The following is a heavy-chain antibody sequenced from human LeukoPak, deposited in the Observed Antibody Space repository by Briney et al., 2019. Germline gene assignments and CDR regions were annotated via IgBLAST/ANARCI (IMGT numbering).Heavy chain of an antibody. CDR1: GGSINSYY. J-gene: IGHJ4*02. V-gene: IGHV4-59*08. CDR2: VYYTGST. D-gene: IGHD1-26*01. CDR3: ARAFGGSYYPIDY. Sequence: SETLSLTCTVSGGSINSYYWSWIRQPPGKGLEWIGFVYYTGSTNYSPSLKSRVTISVDTSKNQFSLKVTSVAAADTAVYYCARAFGGSYYPIDYWGQGTLVTVSS.